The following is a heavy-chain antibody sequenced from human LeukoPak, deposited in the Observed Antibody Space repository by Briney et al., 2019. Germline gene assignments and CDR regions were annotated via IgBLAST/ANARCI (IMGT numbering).Heavy chain of an antibody. V-gene: IGHV3-66*01. J-gene: IGHJ4*02. Sequence: GGSLRLSCAASGFTVSSNYMSWVRQAPGKGLEWVSVIYSGGSTYYADSVKGRFTISRDNSKTTLYLDMNSLRGDDTAVYYCAKDPFGIKTHYFDYWGQGTLVTVSS. CDR2: IYSGGST. CDR3: AKDPFGIKTHYFDY. D-gene: IGHD3-10*01. CDR1: GFTVSSNY.